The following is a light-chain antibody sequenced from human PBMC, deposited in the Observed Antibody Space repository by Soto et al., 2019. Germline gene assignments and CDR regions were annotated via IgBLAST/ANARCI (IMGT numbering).Light chain of an antibody. CDR3: QQYMTDSSWT. CDR2: DAS. V-gene: IGKV1-5*01. J-gene: IGKJ1*01. CDR1: QSISRW. Sequence: DIQMTQSPSTLSASVGDRVTITCRASQSISRWLAWYQQKPGKAPKLLIYDASRLESGVPSRFSGSGSGTEFSFTISSLQTDDFATYYCQQYMTDSSWTFGQGTKVEIK.